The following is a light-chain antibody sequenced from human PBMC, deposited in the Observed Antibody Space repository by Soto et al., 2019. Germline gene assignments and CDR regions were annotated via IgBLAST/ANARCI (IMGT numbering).Light chain of an antibody. V-gene: IGKV1-39*01. CDR3: QQSYSTPNT. Sequence: DIQMTQSPSSLSASVGDRVTITCRASQSISSYLNWYQQKPGKAPKLLIYAASSLQSGVPSRFSGSGSGTDLTLTISSLQPEDFATYYCQQSYSTPNTFGPGTKVDIK. J-gene: IGKJ3*01. CDR2: AAS. CDR1: QSISSY.